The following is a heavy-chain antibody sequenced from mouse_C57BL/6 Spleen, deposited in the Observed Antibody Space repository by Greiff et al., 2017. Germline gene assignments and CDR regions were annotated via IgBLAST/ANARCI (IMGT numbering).Heavy chain of an antibody. CDR3: ASGSRHYAMDY. Sequence: EVKLQESGPGLVKPSQSLSLTCSVTGYSITSGYYWNWIRQFPGNKLEWMGYISYDGSNNYNPSLKNRISITRDTSKNQFFLKLNSVTTEDTATYYCASGSRHYAMDYWGQGTSVTVSS. J-gene: IGHJ4*01. V-gene: IGHV3-6*01. CDR2: ISYDGSN. CDR1: GYSITSGYY. D-gene: IGHD1-1*01.